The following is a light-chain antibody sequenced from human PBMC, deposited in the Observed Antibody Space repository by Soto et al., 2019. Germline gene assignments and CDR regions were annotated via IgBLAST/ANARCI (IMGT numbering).Light chain of an antibody. V-gene: IGLV2-11*01. CDR1: SSDVGGYDF. CDR3: CSYAGTYTLV. Sequence: QSVLTQPRSVSGSPGQSVTISCTGYSSDVGGYDFVSWYQQHPGKAPKLMISDVSERPSGVPDRFSGSKSANTASLTISGLQSEDEADYYCCSYAGTYTLVFGGGTKLTVL. J-gene: IGLJ3*02. CDR2: DVS.